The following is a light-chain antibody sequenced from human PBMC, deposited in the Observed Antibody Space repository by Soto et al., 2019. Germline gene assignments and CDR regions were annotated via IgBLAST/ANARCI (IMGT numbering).Light chain of an antibody. V-gene: IGLV2-14*03. CDR3: CSYTTTTAFYV. J-gene: IGLJ1*01. Sequence: LTHPAPVHPSPRQSNSNPSTGSKTHVGDYNYVSWYRQLPGKAPQLIIYEVFNRPSGVSPRFSGSTSANTASLPISGLQAEEEGDYYCCSYTTTTAFYVFGTGTKVTVL. CDR1: KTHVGDYNY. CDR2: EVF.